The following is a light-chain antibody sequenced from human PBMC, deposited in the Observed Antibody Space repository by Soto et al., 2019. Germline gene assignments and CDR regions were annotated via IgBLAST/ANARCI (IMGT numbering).Light chain of an antibody. CDR1: QSVSSSY. CDR2: GAS. CDR3: HQYGSSPPVT. Sequence: EIVLTQSPGTLSLSPGERATLSCRASQSVSSSYLAWYQQKPGQAPRLLIYGASSRATGIPDRFSGSGSGTDFTLTISRLEPEDFAMYYCHQYGSSPPVTFGQGTRLE. J-gene: IGKJ5*01. V-gene: IGKV3-20*01.